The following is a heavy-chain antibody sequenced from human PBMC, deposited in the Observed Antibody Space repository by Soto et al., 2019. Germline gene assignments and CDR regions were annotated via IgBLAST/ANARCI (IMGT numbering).Heavy chain of an antibody. D-gene: IGHD6-13*01. V-gene: IGHV3-33*01. CDR3: ARDLSREIEAAGRTLDH. CDR2: IWYDGSSE. J-gene: IGHJ4*02. Sequence: QVQLVESGGGVVQPGRSLRLSCAASGFTFSSYGIHWVRQAPGKGLEWVALIWYDGSSEYFADSVKGRFTISRDNSKKTVHLQMNSLRAEDTAVYYCARDLSREIEAAGRTLDHWGQGTLVTVSS. CDR1: GFTFSSYG.